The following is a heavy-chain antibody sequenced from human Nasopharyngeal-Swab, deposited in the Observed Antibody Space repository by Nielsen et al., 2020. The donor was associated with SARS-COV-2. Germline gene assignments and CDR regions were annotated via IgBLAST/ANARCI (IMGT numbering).Heavy chain of an antibody. Sequence: SETLPLTCTVSGYSISSGYYWAWIRQPPGKGLEWVGSIYHNGGTYYSASLKSRVTMSVDTSRNQFSLRLISVSATDTAFYYCARGPTYGDYALDYWGPGTLVTVSP. CDR1: GYSISSGYY. CDR3: ARGPTYGDYALDY. J-gene: IGHJ4*02. CDR2: IYHNGGT. D-gene: IGHD4-17*01. V-gene: IGHV4-38-2*02.